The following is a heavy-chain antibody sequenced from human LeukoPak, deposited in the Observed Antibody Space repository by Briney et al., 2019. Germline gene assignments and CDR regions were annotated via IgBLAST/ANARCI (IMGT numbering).Heavy chain of an antibody. CDR3: ARLYQGKRPPDY. J-gene: IGHJ4*02. D-gene: IGHD6-25*01. Sequence: SETLSLTCTVSGDSIFSTTYYWGWIRQPPGKGLEWIGSIFHSGSTYYNPSLRSRVTISVDTSKNQLSLSLRSVTAADTAVYYCARLYQGKRPPDYWGQGTLVTVSS. CDR2: IFHSGST. CDR1: GDSIFSTTYY. V-gene: IGHV4-39*01.